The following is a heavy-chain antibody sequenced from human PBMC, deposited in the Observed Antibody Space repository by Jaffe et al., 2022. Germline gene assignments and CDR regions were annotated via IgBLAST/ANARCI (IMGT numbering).Heavy chain of an antibody. CDR1: GFTFSSYA. CDR2: ISGSGGST. J-gene: IGHJ4*02. V-gene: IGHV3-23*01. CDR3: AKDLPYIAAAGTWGIFDY. D-gene: IGHD6-13*01. Sequence: EVQLLESGGGLVQPGGSLRLSCAASGFTFSSYAMSWVRQAPGKGLEWVSAISGSGGSTYYADSVKGRFTISRDNSKNTLYLQMNSLRAEDTAVYYCAKDLPYIAAAGTWGIFDYWGQGTLVTVSS.